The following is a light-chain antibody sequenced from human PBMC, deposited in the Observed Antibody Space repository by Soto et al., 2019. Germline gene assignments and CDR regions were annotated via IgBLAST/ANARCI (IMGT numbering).Light chain of an antibody. J-gene: IGLJ1*01. V-gene: IGLV1-40*01. CDR2: GDS. Sequence: QSVLTQPPSVSGAPGQRVTISCTGSGSNIGAGYDVHWYQHRPGTAPKLLVFGDSHRPSGVPDRFSRSKSGTSASLAITGLQAEDEGDYYCQSYDSTRDARYVFGTGTNATVL. CDR3: QSYDSTRDARYV. CDR1: GSNIGAGYD.